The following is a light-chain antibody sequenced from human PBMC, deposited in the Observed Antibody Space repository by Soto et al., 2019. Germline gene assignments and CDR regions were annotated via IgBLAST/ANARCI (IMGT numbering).Light chain of an antibody. Sequence: PGERVTLSCMASQSVSSSYLTWYQQKPGQAPRLLIYGASTRATGIPARFSGSGSGTDFTLTISSLQPDDFATYYCLQYHTYRTFGQGTKVDIK. V-gene: IGKV3D-7*01. CDR3: LQYHTYRT. CDR1: QSVSSSY. CDR2: GAS. J-gene: IGKJ1*01.